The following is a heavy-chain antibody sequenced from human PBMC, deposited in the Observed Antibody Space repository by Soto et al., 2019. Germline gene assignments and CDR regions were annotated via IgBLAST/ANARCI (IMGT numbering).Heavy chain of an antibody. CDR1: GVSFSSYA. CDR2: ISGSGGST. D-gene: IGHD2-8*02. J-gene: IGHJ6*02. Sequence: PGGSLRLSCAASGVSFSSYAMSWVRQAPGKGLEWVSAISGSGGSTYYADSAKGRFTISRDNSKSTLYLQMNSLRAEDTAVYFCVKYSTYYWWRCGVNPYYGMDVWGQGNTVTVSS. CDR3: VKYSTYYWWRCGVNPYYGMDV. V-gene: IGHV3-23*01.